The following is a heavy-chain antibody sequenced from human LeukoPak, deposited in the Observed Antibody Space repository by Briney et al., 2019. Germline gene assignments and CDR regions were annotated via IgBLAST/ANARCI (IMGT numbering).Heavy chain of an antibody. D-gene: IGHD2-15*01. J-gene: IGHJ2*01. V-gene: IGHV4-34*01. Sequence: LETLSLTCAVYGGSFSGYYWSWIRQPPGKGLEWIGEINHSGSTNYNPSLKSRVTISVDTSKNQFSLKLSSVTAADTAVYYCARGRYCSGGSCPKYFDLWGRGTLVTVSS. CDR2: INHSGST. CDR3: ARGRYCSGGSCPKYFDL. CDR1: GGSFSGYY.